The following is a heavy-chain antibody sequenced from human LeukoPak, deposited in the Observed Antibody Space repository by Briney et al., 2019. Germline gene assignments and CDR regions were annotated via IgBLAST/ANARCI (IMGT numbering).Heavy chain of an antibody. CDR1: GFTFSSFA. D-gene: IGHD5-24*01. Sequence: GGSLRLSCAASGFTFSSFAMHWVRRAPGKGLEWVAVISYDGSKEYYADSVKGRFTISRDNSKNTLYLQMNSLRAEDTALYYCARDAVRSGEMGRVGYWGQGTLVTVSS. J-gene: IGHJ4*02. CDR3: ARDAVRSGEMGRVGY. CDR2: ISYDGSKE. V-gene: IGHV3-30*04.